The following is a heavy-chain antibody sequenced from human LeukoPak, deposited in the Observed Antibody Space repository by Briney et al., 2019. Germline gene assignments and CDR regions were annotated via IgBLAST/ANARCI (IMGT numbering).Heavy chain of an antibody. Sequence: GGSLRLSCAASGFTFDDYGMSWVRQAPGKGLEWVSAISGSGGSTYYADSVKGRFTISRDNSKNTLYLQMNSLRAEDTAVYYCAKDLRYCSGGSCKNDAFDIWGQGTMVTVSS. J-gene: IGHJ3*02. CDR3: AKDLRYCSGGSCKNDAFDI. V-gene: IGHV3-23*01. CDR1: GFTFDDYG. D-gene: IGHD2-15*01. CDR2: ISGSGGST.